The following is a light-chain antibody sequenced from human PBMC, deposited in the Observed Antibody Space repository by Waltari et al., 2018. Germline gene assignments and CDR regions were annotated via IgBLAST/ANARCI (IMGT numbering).Light chain of an antibody. V-gene: IGKV3D-20*01. CDR2: DAS. CDR1: QSVSSSY. CDR3: HQYGSSPRT. J-gene: IGKJ1*01. Sequence: EIVLTQSPATLSLSPGDRATLSCGATQSVSSSYLAWYQQKPGLAPRLLIYDASSRATGIPERFSGTGSGTDFTLTISRLEPEDFAVYYCHQYGSSPRTFGQGTKVEIK.